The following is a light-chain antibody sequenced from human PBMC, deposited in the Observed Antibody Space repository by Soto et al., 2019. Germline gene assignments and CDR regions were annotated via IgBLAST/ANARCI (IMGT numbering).Light chain of an antibody. CDR1: QGISNC. J-gene: IGKJ4*01. Sequence: DIQMTQSPSSLSASVGDRVSITCRASQGISNCVAWYQVKPGKGPKSLIFAASSLQSGVSSRFSASGSGTVFTLTINNLQPEDSATYYCQHYHTYPLNFGGGTKVEIK. CDR2: AAS. CDR3: QHYHTYPLN. V-gene: IGKV1-16*01.